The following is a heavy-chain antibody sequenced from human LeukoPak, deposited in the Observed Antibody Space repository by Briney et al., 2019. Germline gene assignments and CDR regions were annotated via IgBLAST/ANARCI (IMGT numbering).Heavy chain of an antibody. CDR1: GFTFSSYG. CDR2: IGGNSKT. D-gene: IGHD4-23*01. Sequence: GGSLRLSCAASGFTFSSYGMHWVRQAPGKGLEWVSGIGGNSKTHYADSVEGRFTISRDSSRNILYLQMNNLRVEDTAIYYCAKDILRWSFDYWGQGTLVTVSS. CDR3: AKDILRWSFDY. J-gene: IGHJ4*02. V-gene: IGHV3-23*01.